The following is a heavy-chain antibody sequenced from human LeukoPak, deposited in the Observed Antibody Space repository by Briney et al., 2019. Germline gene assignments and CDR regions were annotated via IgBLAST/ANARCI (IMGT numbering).Heavy chain of an antibody. J-gene: IGHJ2*01. CDR3: ARDAAAGNWYFDL. D-gene: IGHD6-13*01. Sequence: ASVKVSCKASGYTFTSYYMHWVRQAPGQGLEWMGIINPSGGSTSYAQKFQGRVTMTRDTSTSTVYMELSSLRSKDTAVYYCARDAAAGNWYFDLWGRGTLVTVSS. CDR1: GYTFTSYY. CDR2: INPSGGST. V-gene: IGHV1-46*01.